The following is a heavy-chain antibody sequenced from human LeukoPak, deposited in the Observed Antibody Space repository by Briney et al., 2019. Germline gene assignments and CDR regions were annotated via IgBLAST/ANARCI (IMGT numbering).Heavy chain of an antibody. V-gene: IGHV3-11*01. D-gene: IGHD6-19*01. J-gene: IGHJ2*01. Sequence: GGSLRLSCAASAFTFSDYYVSWIRQAPGKGLEWVSCITSTGGTLYYADSVKGRFTISRDNGKNSLYLQMNSLRAEDTAVYYCARADIAVPFHKYFDLWGRGTPVTVSS. CDR2: ITSTGGTL. CDR1: AFTFSDYY. CDR3: ARADIAVPFHKYFDL.